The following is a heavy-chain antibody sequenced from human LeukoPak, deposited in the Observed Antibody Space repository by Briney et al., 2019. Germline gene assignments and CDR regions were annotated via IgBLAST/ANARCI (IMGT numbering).Heavy chain of an antibody. V-gene: IGHV3-21*01. J-gene: IGHJ3*02. CDR2: ISSTSAHI. D-gene: IGHD2-2*01. CDR1: GFTFSSYA. Sequence: GGSLRLSCAASGFTFSSYAMSWVRQAPGKGLEWVSAISSTSAHIFYADSVKGRFSISRDNAKNSLYLQMNSLRVEDTAVYYCTTRYCTTTNCYSFDNWGHGTLVTVSS. CDR3: TTRYCTTTNCYSFDN.